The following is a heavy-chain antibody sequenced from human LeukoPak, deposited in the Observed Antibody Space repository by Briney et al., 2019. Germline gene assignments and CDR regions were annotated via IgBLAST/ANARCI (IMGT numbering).Heavy chain of an antibody. CDR2: TSYNGNT. CDR1: GYTFSNYG. D-gene: IGHD6-19*01. Sequence: GASVKVSCKASGYTFSNYGISWVRQAPGLGLEWVGCTSYNGNTNYAQKFQDRVTMTTDTSTTTAYMELRSLESDDTAVYYCARHSGSGWQALGYWGQGNLVTVSS. CDR3: ARHSGSGWQALGY. V-gene: IGHV1-18*04. J-gene: IGHJ4*02.